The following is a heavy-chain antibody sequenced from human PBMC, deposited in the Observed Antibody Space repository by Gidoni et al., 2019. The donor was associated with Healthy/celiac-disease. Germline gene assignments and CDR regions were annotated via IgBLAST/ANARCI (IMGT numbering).Heavy chain of an antibody. CDR1: GGSISSGGYY. V-gene: IGHV4-31*03. D-gene: IGHD2-2*01. Sequence: QVQLQESGPGLVKPSQTLSLTCPVSGGSISSGGYYWSWIRQHPGKGLEWIGYIYYSGSTYYNPSLKSRVTISVDTSKNQFSLKLSSVTAADTAVYYCARATVPTHPVGFDPWGQGTLVTVSS. J-gene: IGHJ5*02. CDR3: ARATVPTHPVGFDP. CDR2: IYYSGST.